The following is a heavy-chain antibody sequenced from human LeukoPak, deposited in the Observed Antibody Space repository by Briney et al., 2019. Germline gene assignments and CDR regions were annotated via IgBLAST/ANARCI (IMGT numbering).Heavy chain of an antibody. CDR1: GYPFTGYY. CDR3: ATGAQYGLWGVPYFYYMHV. J-gene: IGHJ6*03. CDR2: INPRNGDT. V-gene: IGHV1-2*02. D-gene: IGHD3-10*01. Sequence: ASVKVSCKASGYPFTGYYVHWVRQAAGHGLEWMGWINPRNGDTHSAQKFQGRVSMTGDTSITTAYMELSSLTSDDTAVYYCATGAQYGLWGVPYFYYMHVWGTGTTVTVSS.